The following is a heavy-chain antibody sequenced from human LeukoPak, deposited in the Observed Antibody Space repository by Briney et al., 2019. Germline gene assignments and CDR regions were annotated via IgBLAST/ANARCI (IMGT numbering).Heavy chain of an antibody. CDR1: GFTFSRYG. Sequence: GGSLRPSCAASGFTFSRYGMHWVRQAPGKGLEWVTFIRYDGSNKYYADSVKGRFTISRDKSKNTLYLQMNSLRAEDTAVYYCARERLQQLVPYNWFDPWGQGTLVTVSS. J-gene: IGHJ5*02. D-gene: IGHD6-13*01. CDR3: ARERLQQLVPYNWFDP. V-gene: IGHV3-30*02. CDR2: IRYDGSNK.